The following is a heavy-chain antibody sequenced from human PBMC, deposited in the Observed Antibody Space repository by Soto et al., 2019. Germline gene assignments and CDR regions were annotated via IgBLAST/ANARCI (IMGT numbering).Heavy chain of an antibody. Sequence: SVKVSCKSSGGTFSSYAISWVRQAPGQGLEWMGGIIPIFGTANYAQKFQGRVTITADESTSTAYMELSSLRSEDTAVYYCASSDTAMVTLFDYWGQGTLVTVSS. CDR1: GGTFSSYA. V-gene: IGHV1-69*13. J-gene: IGHJ4*02. D-gene: IGHD5-18*01. CDR2: IIPIFGTA. CDR3: ASSDTAMVTLFDY.